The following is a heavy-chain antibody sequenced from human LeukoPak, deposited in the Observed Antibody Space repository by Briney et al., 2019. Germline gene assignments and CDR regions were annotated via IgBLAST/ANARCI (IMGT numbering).Heavy chain of an antibody. Sequence: SETLSPTCTVSGGSMSGYFWSWIRQPPGKGLEWIGYIYYSGSTNYNPSLKSRVTISVDTSKNQFSLKLSSVTAADTAVYYCARSITSSWYGDFQHWGQGTLVTVSS. D-gene: IGHD6-13*01. V-gene: IGHV4-59*01. CDR3: ARSITSSWYGDFQH. CDR1: GGSMSGYF. CDR2: IYYSGST. J-gene: IGHJ1*01.